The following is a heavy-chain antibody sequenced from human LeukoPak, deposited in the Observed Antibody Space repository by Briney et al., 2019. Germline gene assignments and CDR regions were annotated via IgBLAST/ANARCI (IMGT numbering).Heavy chain of an antibody. Sequence: GGSLRLSCAASGFTFSSYAMSWVRQAPGKGLEWVSAISGSGGSTYYADSVKGRFTISRDNSKNTLYLQMNSLRAEDTAVYYCASQSAYYDSSGRCYWGQGTLVTVSS. J-gene: IGHJ4*02. V-gene: IGHV3-23*01. D-gene: IGHD3-22*01. CDR2: ISGSGGST. CDR3: ASQSAYYDSSGRCY. CDR1: GFTFSSYA.